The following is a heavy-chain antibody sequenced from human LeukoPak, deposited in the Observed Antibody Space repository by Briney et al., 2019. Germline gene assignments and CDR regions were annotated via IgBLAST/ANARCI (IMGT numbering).Heavy chain of an antibody. Sequence: GASVKVSCKASGYTFTSYDINWVRQATGQGLEWMGWMNPNSGNTGYAQKFQGRDTMTRNTSISTAYMELSSLRSEDTAVYYCARAKGFGELLYDAFDIWGQGTMVTVSS. CDR3: ARAKGFGELLYDAFDI. CDR1: GYTFTSYD. J-gene: IGHJ3*02. V-gene: IGHV1-8*01. D-gene: IGHD3-10*01. CDR2: MNPNSGNT.